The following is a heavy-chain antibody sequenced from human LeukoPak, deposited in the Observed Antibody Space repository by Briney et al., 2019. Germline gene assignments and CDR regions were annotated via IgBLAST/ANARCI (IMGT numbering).Heavy chain of an antibody. CDR2: MDPNSGNT. CDR3: ARGLVDTAVGDY. V-gene: IGHV1-8*01. CDR1: GYTFTSYD. J-gene: IGHJ4*02. Sequence: ASVKVSCKASGYTFTSYDINWVRQATGQGLEWMGWMDPNSGNTGYAQKFQGRVTMTRNTSINTAYMELSSLRSEDTAVYYCARGLVDTAVGDYWGQGTLVTVSS. D-gene: IGHD5-18*01.